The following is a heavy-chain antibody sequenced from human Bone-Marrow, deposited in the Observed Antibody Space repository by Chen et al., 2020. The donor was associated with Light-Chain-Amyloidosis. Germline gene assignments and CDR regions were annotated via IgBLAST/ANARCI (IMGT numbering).Heavy chain of an antibody. V-gene: IGHV3-23*04. J-gene: IGHJ3*02. CDR1: GFAFSSYA. CDR3: AKDISYDDILPGYPADAFDI. Sequence: EVQLVESGGGLLQRGGSLRLSCAASGFAFSSYAMSWVRQAPGKGLAWGSTVGGRGGSRFYGASVKGQLTLSRYNSKHALFLQMNSRRAEDTAGYYCAKDISYDDILPGYPADAFDIWGQGTMVTVSS. D-gene: IGHD3-9*01. CDR2: VGGRGGSR.